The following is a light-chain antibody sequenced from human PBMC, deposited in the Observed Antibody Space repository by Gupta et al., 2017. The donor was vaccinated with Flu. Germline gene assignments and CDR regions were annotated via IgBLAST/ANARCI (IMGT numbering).Light chain of an antibody. CDR3: CAYAGSYTYV. J-gene: IGLJ1*01. Sequence: QSALTQPRSVSGSPGQSVTISCTGTSSDVGGYNYVSWYQQHPGKAPKLMLYDVSKRPSGVPDRFSGSKSGNTASLTISWLQAEDEADYYCCAYAGSYTYVFGTGTKVTVL. CDR1: SSDVGGYNY. V-gene: IGLV2-11*01. CDR2: DVS.